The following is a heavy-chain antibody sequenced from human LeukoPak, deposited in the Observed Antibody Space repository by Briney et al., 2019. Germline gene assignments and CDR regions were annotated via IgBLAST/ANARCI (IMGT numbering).Heavy chain of an antibody. CDR3: AKDGSGIAARPGWFDP. V-gene: IGHV3-23*01. J-gene: IGHJ5*02. D-gene: IGHD6-6*01. CDR2: ISGSGGST. Sequence: GGSLRLSCAASGFTFSSYRINWVRQAPGKGLEWVSAISGSGGSTYYADSVKGRFTISRDNSKNTLYLQMNSLRAEDTAVYYCAKDGSGIAARPGWFDPWGQGTLVTVSS. CDR1: GFTFSSYR.